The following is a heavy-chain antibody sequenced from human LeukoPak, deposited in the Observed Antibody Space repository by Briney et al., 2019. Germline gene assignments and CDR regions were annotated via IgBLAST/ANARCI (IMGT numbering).Heavy chain of an antibody. CDR1: GGSISSYY. Sequence: PSETLSLTCTVSGGSISSYYWSWIRQPPGKGLEWIGYIYYSGSTYYNPSLKSRVTISVDTSKNQFSLKLSSVTAADTAVYYCARVTVKNDALDIWGQGTMVTVSS. CDR2: IYYSGST. J-gene: IGHJ3*02. V-gene: IGHV4-30-4*01. CDR3: ARVTVKNDALDI.